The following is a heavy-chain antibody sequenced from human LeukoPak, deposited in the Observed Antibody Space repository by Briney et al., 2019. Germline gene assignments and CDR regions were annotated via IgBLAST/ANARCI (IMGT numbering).Heavy chain of an antibody. Sequence: PGGSLRLSCVAPRITFSSYWMTWVRQAPGKGPEWVANIKQDGSVKNYLDSVKGRFAVSRDNTKKSLFLQMNRLKAEDTAVYYCGTLPHYDGTGIHDFWGQGTLVSVSS. CDR3: GTLPHYDGTGIHDF. CDR2: IKQDGSVK. CDR1: RITFSSYW. V-gene: IGHV3-7*03. D-gene: IGHD3-16*01. J-gene: IGHJ4*02.